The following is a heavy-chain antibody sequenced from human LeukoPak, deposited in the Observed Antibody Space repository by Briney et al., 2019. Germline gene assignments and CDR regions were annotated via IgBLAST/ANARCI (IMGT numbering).Heavy chain of an antibody. J-gene: IGHJ4*02. D-gene: IGHD3-22*01. V-gene: IGHV4-30-4*01. CDR3: ARDRRLGDSRYDY. Sequence: PSETLSLTCTVSGGSINSGDYYWSWIRQPPGKGLEWIGYIDYSGSTYYNPSLKSRLSISVDTSKNQFSLKLSSVTAADTAVYYCARDRRLGDSRYDYWGQGTLVAVSS. CDR2: IDYSGST. CDR1: GGSINSGDYY.